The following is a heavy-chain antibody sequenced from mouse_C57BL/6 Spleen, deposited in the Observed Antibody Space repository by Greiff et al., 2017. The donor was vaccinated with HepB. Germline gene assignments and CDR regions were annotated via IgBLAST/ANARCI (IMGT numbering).Heavy chain of an antibody. Sequence: VQLKESGEGLVKPGGSLKLSCAASGFTFSSYAMSWVRQTPEKRLEWVAYISSGGDYIYYADTVKGRFTISRDNARNTLYLQMSSLKSEDTAMYYCTREGLPSAMDYWGQGTSVTVSS. CDR3: TREGLPSAMDY. CDR2: ISSGGDYI. V-gene: IGHV5-9-1*02. CDR1: GFTFSSYA. J-gene: IGHJ4*01. D-gene: IGHD2-10*01.